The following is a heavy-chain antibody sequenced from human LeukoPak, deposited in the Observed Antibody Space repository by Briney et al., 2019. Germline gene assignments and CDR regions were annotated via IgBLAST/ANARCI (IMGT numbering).Heavy chain of an antibody. J-gene: IGHJ4*02. Sequence: GGSLRLSCAASGFTFSSYSMNWVRQAPGKGLEWVSSISSSSSYIYYADSVKGRFTISRDNAKNSLYLQMNSLRAEDTAIYYCAKARSHSGYEPFDDWGQGTLVTVSP. CDR2: ISSSSSYI. CDR3: AKARSHSGYEPFDD. CDR1: GFTFSSYS. V-gene: IGHV3-21*01. D-gene: IGHD5-12*01.